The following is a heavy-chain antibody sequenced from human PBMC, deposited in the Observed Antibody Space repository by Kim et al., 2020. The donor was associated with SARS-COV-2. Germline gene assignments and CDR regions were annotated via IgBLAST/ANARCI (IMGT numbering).Heavy chain of an antibody. Sequence: ASVKVSCKVSGYTLTELSMHWVRQAPGKGLEWMGGFDPEDGETIYAQKFQGRVTMTEDTSTDTAYMELSSLRSEDTGVYYCATGQTIVVVPAAILSYYYYYGMDVWGQGTTVTVSS. J-gene: IGHJ6*02. CDR1: GYTLTELS. CDR3: ATGQTIVVVPAAILSYYYYYGMDV. V-gene: IGHV1-24*01. CDR2: FDPEDGET. D-gene: IGHD2-2*01.